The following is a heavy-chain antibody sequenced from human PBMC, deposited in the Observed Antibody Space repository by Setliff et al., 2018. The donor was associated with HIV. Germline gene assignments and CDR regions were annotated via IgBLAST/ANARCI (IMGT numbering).Heavy chain of an antibody. J-gene: IGHJ3*02. V-gene: IGHV4-31*03. D-gene: IGHD6-6*01. CDR1: GGSISSGAYY. Sequence: TPSLTCTVSGGSISSGAYYWSWIRQHPGKGLEWIGYIYYSGSTYYNPSLKSRVTISVETSKNQVSLKLSSVTAADTAVYYCASSHTGYSSSSGAFDIWGQGTMVTV. CDR2: IYYSGST. CDR3: ASSHTGYSSSSGAFDI.